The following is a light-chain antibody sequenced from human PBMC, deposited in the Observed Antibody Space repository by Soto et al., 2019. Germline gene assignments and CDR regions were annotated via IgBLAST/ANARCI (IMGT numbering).Light chain of an antibody. CDR1: SSDIGGYYL. Sequence: QSVLTQPASVSGSPGQSITISCTGTSSDIGGYYLVSWYQQRPGKAPNLIIYEGNKRPSGVSNRFSASKPGNTASLTISGLRAEDEADYYCCSFAGSSTYVFGPGTKVTVL. CDR3: CSFAGSSTYV. V-gene: IGLV2-23*01. CDR2: EGN. J-gene: IGLJ1*01.